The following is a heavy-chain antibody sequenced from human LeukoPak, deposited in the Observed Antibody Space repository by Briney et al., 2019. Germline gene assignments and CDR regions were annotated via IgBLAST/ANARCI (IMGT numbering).Heavy chain of an antibody. J-gene: IGHJ6*03. V-gene: IGHV4-4*07. CDR3: ARLKFYDSTGYSPGYYMDV. Sequence: SETLSLTCSVSGGAIISYYWGWIRQPAGKGPEWIGRIYPTGNTDYNPSLKTRVTMSTDLSKKQFSLRLRSVTAADTAVYYCARLKFYDSTGYSPGYYMDVWGKGTAVTVSS. CDR2: IYPTGNT. CDR1: GGAIISYY. D-gene: IGHD3-22*01.